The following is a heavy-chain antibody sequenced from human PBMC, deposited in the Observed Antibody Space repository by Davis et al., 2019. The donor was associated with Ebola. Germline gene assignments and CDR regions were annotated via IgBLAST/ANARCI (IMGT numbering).Heavy chain of an antibody. J-gene: IGHJ4*02. V-gene: IGHV3-9*01. CDR2: ISWNSGYA. CDR1: GFTFDDYA. D-gene: IGHD4-23*01. Sequence: SLKISCAASGFTFDDYAMHWVRQVPGKGLEWVSGISWNSGYAGYADSVQGRFTIFRDNAKNSLSLQMNSLTTDDTALYYCTRAGNRRYYDYWGQGTLVTVSS. CDR3: TRAGNRRYYDY.